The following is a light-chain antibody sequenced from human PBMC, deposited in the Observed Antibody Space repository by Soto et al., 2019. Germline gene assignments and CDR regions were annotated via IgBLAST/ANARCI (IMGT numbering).Light chain of an antibody. CDR1: QSVSSF. Sequence: EIVLTQSPATLSLSPGERATLSCRASQSVSSFLAWYQQKPGQAPRLLIYGASTRATGIPARFSGSGSGTEFTLTISSLQSEDFAVYYCQQYANWPPQTFGQGTKVDIK. J-gene: IGKJ1*01. CDR3: QQYANWPPQT. CDR2: GAS. V-gene: IGKV3-15*01.